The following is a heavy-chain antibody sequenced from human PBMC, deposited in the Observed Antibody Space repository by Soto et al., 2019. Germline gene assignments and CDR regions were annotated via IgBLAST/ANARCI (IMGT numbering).Heavy chain of an antibody. V-gene: IGHV4-31*03. CDR1: GGSISSGGYY. J-gene: IGHJ5*02. CDR3: ARGRVVVVAATYWFDP. Sequence: QVQLQESGPGLVKPSQTLSLTCTVSGGSISSGGYYWSWIRQHPGKGLEWIGYIYYSGSTYYNPSLKSRVTISVDTYKHQFSLKLISVTAADTAVYYCARGRVVVVAATYWFDPWGQGTLVTVSS. D-gene: IGHD2-15*01. CDR2: IYYSGST.